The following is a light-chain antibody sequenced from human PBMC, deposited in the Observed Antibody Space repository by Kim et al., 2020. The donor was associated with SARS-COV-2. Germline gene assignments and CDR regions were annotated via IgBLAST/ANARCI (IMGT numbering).Light chain of an antibody. V-gene: IGKV1-5*03. Sequence: YAAVGDRVTITCRASKSVNTWLAWYQQKSGKAPKLLIYRASSLESGVPSRFSGSGSGTQFTLTINSLQPDDFATYYCQQYYIYWTFGQGTKVDIK. CDR3: QQYYIYWT. CDR2: RAS. J-gene: IGKJ1*01. CDR1: KSVNTW.